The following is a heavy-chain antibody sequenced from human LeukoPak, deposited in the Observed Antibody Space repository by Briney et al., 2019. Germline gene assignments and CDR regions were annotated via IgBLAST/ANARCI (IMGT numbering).Heavy chain of an antibody. CDR3: ASGYLGRAGTTDRLDY. CDR1: GYTFTGYY. Sequence: ASVKVSCKASGYTFTGYYMHWVRQAPGQGLEWTGWINPNSGGTNYAQKFQGRVTMTRDTSISTAYMELSRLRSDDTAVYYCASGYLGRAGTTDRLDYWGQGTLVTVSS. J-gene: IGHJ4*02. CDR2: INPNSGGT. D-gene: IGHD4-17*01. V-gene: IGHV1-2*02.